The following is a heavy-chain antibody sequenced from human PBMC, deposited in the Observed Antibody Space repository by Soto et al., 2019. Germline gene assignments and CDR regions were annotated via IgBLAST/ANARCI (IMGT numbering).Heavy chain of an antibody. D-gene: IGHD2-21*01. Sequence: ELQLVETGGGLIQPGGSPRLSCAASGFSISSNYIAWVRQPPGKGLEWVSTTFSGGNTEYAASVKGRCSISRDNYKNTLYLQMDNLRVEDTAVYYCARKPPSAIQGWAFGMDVWGQGTTVSVSS. CDR3: ARKPPSAIQGWAFGMDV. V-gene: IGHV3-53*02. CDR1: GFSISSNY. CDR2: TFSGGNT. J-gene: IGHJ6*02.